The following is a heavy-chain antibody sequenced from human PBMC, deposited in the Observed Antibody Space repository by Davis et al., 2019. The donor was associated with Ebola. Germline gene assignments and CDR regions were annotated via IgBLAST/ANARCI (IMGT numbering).Heavy chain of an antibody. V-gene: IGHV1-18*01. CDR3: ARPPCTSCSMDV. Sequence: ASAKVSCKASGYTFTTFGISWVRQAPGQGLEWMGGMNPYSGNTNYAQKLQGRVTVTTDTSTSTAYMELRSLRSDDTAVYYCARPPCTSCSMDVWGQGTTVTVSS. D-gene: IGHD2-2*01. CDR1: GYTFTTFG. J-gene: IGHJ6*02. CDR2: MNPYSGNT.